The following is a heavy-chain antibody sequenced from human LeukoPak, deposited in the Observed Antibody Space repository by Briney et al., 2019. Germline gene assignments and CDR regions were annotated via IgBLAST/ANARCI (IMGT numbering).Heavy chain of an antibody. J-gene: IGHJ4*02. CDR1: GFTFSSYS. CDR2: ISSSSSYI. CDR3: ARHLSQMGYSSGWYY. Sequence: SGGSLRLSCAASGFTFSSYSMNWVRQAPGKGLEWVSSISSSSSYIYYADSVKGRFTISRDNAKNSLYLQMNSLRAEDTAVYYCARHLSQMGYSSGWYYWGQGTLVTVSS. D-gene: IGHD6-19*01. V-gene: IGHV3-21*01.